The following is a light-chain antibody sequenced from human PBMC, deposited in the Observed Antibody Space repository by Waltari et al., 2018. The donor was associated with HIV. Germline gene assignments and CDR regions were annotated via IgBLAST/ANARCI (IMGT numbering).Light chain of an antibody. Sequence: EIVMIQSPGTLSVSPGERATLSCRASASVNSNLAWYQQTPGPAPRLRSFGASTRATGMAARFSGSASGTEFTRTISRLQSEDFAVYYCQQYYKWPLTFGQGTRLEIK. CDR3: QQYYKWPLT. CDR1: ASVNSN. J-gene: IGKJ5*01. CDR2: GAS. V-gene: IGKV3D-15*01.